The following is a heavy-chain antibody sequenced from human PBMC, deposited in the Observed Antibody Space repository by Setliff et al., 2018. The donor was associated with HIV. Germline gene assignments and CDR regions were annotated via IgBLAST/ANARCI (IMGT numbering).Heavy chain of an antibody. J-gene: IGHJ5*02. Sequence: SVKVSCKASGGTFSLYAINWVRQAPGQGLEWMGGIIPIFNTANYAQKFQGRVTITAVGSTSTAYMELSSLRFEDTATYYCARDQATGYEKVWFSWIDPWGQGTLVTVSS. CDR1: GGTFSLYA. CDR3: ARDQATGYEKVWFSWIDP. D-gene: IGHD5-12*01. CDR2: IIPIFNTA. V-gene: IGHV1-69*13.